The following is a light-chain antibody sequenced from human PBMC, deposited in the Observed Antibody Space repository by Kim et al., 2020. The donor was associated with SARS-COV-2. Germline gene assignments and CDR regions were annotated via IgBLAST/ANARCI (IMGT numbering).Light chain of an antibody. CDR1: TGAVTSGHY. Sequence: QAVVTQEPSLTVSPGGTVTLTCGSSTGAVTSGHYPYWFQQKPGQAPRTLIFDTTNKHSWTPARFSGSLLGGKAALTLSGAQPEDEAEYYCLLSYSGWVFCGGTQLTVL. J-gene: IGLJ3*02. CDR3: LLSYSGWV. CDR2: DTT. V-gene: IGLV7-46*01.